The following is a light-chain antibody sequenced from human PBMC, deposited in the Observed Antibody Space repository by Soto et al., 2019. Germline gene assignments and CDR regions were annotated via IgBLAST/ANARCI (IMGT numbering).Light chain of an antibody. CDR2: DAS. V-gene: IGKV3D-20*01. Sequence: EVVLTQSPASLSLSPGERATLSCGASQIVSSNYLAWYQQKPGLAPRLLIYDASTRATGVPDRFRGRGSGTDFPLTINRLEPEDSAVYYCQQYGDSPRGTFGGGTKVEIK. J-gene: IGKJ4*01. CDR3: QQYGDSPRGT. CDR1: QIVSSNY.